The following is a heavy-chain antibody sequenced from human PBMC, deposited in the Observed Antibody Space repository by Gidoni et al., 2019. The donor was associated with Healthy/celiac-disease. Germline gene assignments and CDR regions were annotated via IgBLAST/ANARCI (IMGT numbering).Heavy chain of an antibody. V-gene: IGHV1-69*01. CDR3: AREPSDRAAAGPYFDY. Sequence: QVQLVQSGAEVKKPGSSVKVSCKASGCTFSRYAISWVRQAPGQGLEWMGGIIPIFGTANYAQKFQGRVTMTADESTSTAYMELSSLRSEDTAVYYCAREPSDRAAAGPYFDYWGQGTLVTVSS. CDR1: GCTFSRYA. J-gene: IGHJ4*02. CDR2: IIPIFGTA. D-gene: IGHD6-13*01.